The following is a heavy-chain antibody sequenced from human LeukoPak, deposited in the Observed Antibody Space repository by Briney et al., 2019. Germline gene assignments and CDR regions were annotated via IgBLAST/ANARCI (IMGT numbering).Heavy chain of an antibody. CDR3: ATSGGGYYYGSGSPSYYYYMDV. J-gene: IGHJ6*03. Sequence: GRSLRLSCAASGFTFSSYAMHWVRQAPGKGLEWVAVISYDGSNKYYADSVKGRFTISRDNSKNTLYLQMNSLRPEDTSVYYCATSGGGYYYGSGSPSYYYYMDVWGKGTTVTVSS. CDR1: GFTFSSYA. V-gene: IGHV3-30-3*01. CDR2: ISYDGSNK. D-gene: IGHD3-10*01.